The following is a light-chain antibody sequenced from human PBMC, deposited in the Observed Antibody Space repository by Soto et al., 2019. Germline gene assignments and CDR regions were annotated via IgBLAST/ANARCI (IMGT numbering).Light chain of an antibody. J-gene: IGKJ4*01. CDR3: QQYSDWPLT. CDR1: QSVYNN. V-gene: IGKV3-15*01. CDR2: STS. Sequence: EIGMTQSPATLSVSPGERATLSCRASQSVYNNLAWYQQNPGQAPRLLIYSTSTRATGIPARFSGSGSGTEFTLTISSLQSEDFAVYYCQQYSDWPLTFAGGTKVEIK.